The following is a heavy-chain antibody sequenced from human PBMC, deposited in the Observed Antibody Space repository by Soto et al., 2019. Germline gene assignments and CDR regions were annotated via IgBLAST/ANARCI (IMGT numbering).Heavy chain of an antibody. CDR1: GGSISSSSYY. CDR3: ARQVSNYYYMDV. J-gene: IGHJ6*03. V-gene: IGHV4-39*01. Sequence: SETLSLTCTVSGGSISSSSYYWGWIRQPPGKGLEWIGSIYYSGSTYYNPSLKSRVTISVDTSRNQFSLKLSSVTAADTAVYYCARQVSNYYYMDVWGKGTTVTVSS. CDR2: IYYSGST.